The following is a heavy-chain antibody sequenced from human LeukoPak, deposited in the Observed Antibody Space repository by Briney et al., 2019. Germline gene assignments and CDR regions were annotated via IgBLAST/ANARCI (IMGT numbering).Heavy chain of an antibody. CDR1: GFTFDTYN. CDR2: IRSYSSYI. CDR3: AIGGGVPGAKFNY. D-gene: IGHD2-2*01. J-gene: IGHJ4*02. V-gene: IGHV3-21*03. Sequence: PGGSLRLSCAASGFTFDTYNFNWVRQAPGKGLEWVASIRSYSSYIHYADSVKGRFTISRDDAKKSLDLQMNSLRAEDTAVYYCAIGGGVPGAKFNYWGQGTLVTVSS.